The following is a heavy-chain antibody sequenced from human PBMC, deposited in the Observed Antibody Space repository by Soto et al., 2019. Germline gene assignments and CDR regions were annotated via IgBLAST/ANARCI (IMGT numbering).Heavy chain of an antibody. J-gene: IGHJ6*02. D-gene: IGHD5-12*01. CDR3: ARAPKGGYSGYGPEDYYYGMDV. Sequence: SQTLSLTCAISGDSVSSNSAAWNWIRQSPSRGLEWLGRTYYRSKWYNDYAVSVKSRITINPDTSKNQFSLQLNSVTPEDTAVYYCARAPKGGYSGYGPEDYYYGMDVWGQGTTVTVSS. CDR1: GDSVSSNSAA. CDR2: TYYRSKWYN. V-gene: IGHV6-1*01.